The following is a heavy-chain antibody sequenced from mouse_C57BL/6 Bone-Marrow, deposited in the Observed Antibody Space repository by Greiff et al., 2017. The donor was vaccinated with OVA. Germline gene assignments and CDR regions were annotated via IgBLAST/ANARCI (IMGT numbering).Heavy chain of an antibody. CDR3: ARDPIT. CDR1: GYTFTSYW. J-gene: IGHJ2*01. Sequence: VQLQQPGAELVRPGTSVKLSCKASGYTFTSYWMHWVKQRPGQGLEWIGVIDPSDSYTNYNQKFKGKATLTVDTSSSTAYMQLSSLTSEDSAVYYCARDPITWGQGTTLTVSS. V-gene: IGHV1-59*01. D-gene: IGHD1-1*01. CDR2: IDPSDSYT.